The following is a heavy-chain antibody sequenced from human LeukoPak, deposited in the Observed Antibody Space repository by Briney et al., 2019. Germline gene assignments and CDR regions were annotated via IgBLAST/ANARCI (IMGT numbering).Heavy chain of an antibody. CDR1: GFTFNNYA. J-gene: IGHJ5*02. D-gene: IGHD2-2*01. CDR2: ISGSGGTT. Sequence: PGGSLRLSCTASGFTFNNYAMSWVRQAPGKGLEWVSAISGSGGTTYYADSVKGRFTISRDNSKNTLYLQMNSLRVEDTALYYCATSTDYNWIDPWGQGTLVTVSS. V-gene: IGHV3-23*01. CDR3: ATSTDYNWIDP.